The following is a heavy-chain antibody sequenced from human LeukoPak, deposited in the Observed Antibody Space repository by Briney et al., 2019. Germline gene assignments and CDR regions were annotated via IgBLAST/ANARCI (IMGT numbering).Heavy chain of an antibody. V-gene: IGHV1-69*13. Sequence: SVKVSCKASGGTFSSYAISWVRQAPGQGLEWMGGIIPILGTANYAQKFQGRVTSTADESTSTAYMELSSLRSEDRAVYYCAIAYGSGSHNWFDPWGQGTLVTVSS. CDR2: IIPILGTA. CDR1: GGTFSSYA. CDR3: AIAYGSGSHNWFDP. D-gene: IGHD3-10*01. J-gene: IGHJ5*02.